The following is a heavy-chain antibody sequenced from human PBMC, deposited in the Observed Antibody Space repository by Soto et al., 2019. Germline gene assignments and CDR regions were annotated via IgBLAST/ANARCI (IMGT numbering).Heavy chain of an antibody. V-gene: IGHV4-59*01. D-gene: IGHD6-13*01. CDR2: IYYSGST. CDR3: ARGKVAAAGVDY. Sequence: PSETLSLTCTVSGGSISSYDWSWSRQRPGKGLEWIGYIYYSGSTNYNPSLKRRVTISAHTTKNQSSLKLSSVTATDTAVYDCARGKVAAAGVDYWGQGTLVTAPQ. CDR1: GGSISSYD. J-gene: IGHJ4*02.